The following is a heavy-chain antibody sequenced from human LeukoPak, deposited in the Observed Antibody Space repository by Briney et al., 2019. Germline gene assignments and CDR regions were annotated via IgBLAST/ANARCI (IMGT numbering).Heavy chain of an antibody. Sequence: GGSLRLSCAASGFTFSSYGMHWVRQAPGKGLEWVAFTRYDGSNKYYADSVKGRFTISRDNSKNTLYLQMNSLRAEDTAVYYCAKDNPIAVAGTVDYWGQGTLVTVSS. CDR3: AKDNPIAVAGTVDY. J-gene: IGHJ4*02. CDR2: TRYDGSNK. D-gene: IGHD6-19*01. V-gene: IGHV3-30*02. CDR1: GFTFSSYG.